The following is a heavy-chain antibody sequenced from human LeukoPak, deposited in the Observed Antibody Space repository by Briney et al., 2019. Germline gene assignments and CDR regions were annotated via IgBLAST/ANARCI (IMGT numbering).Heavy chain of an antibody. CDR2: INHSGST. D-gene: IGHD3-22*01. Sequence: SETLSLTCAVYGGSFSGYYWSWIRQPPGKGLEWIGEINHSGSTNYNPSLKNRVTISVDTFKNQFSLKLSSVTAADTAVYYCARHLNYYGSSGYYWSSCFDYWGQGTLVTVSS. V-gene: IGHV4-34*01. CDR1: GGSFSGYY. CDR3: ARHLNYYGSSGYYWSSCFDY. J-gene: IGHJ4*02.